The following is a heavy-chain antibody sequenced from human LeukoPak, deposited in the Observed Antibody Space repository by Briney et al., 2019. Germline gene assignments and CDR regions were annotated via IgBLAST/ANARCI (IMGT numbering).Heavy chain of an antibody. J-gene: IGHJ4*02. Sequence: GASVKVSFKASGYTFTIYYMHWVRQAPGQGLEWMGIINPSGGSTSYAQKFQGRVTMTRDTSTSTVYMELSSLRSEDTAVYYCARDIKSYCSGGSCYRGSFEYWGQGTLVTVSS. CDR2: INPSGGST. CDR3: ARDIKSYCSGGSCYRGSFEY. V-gene: IGHV1-46*01. CDR1: GYTFTIYY. D-gene: IGHD2-15*01.